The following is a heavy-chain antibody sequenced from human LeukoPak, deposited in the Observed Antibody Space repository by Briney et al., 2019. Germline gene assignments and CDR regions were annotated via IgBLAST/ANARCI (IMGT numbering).Heavy chain of an antibody. D-gene: IGHD5-24*01. Sequence: PSETLSLTCTVSGSSVSNYYWAWIRQPPGQGREWIGHIYYSGSTHYNPSLKSRVTISVDTSKNHFSLKLSSVTAADTAVYYCARQSRMATGYWGQGTLVTVSS. CDR2: IYYSGST. V-gene: IGHV4-59*08. CDR3: ARQSRMATGY. J-gene: IGHJ4*02. CDR1: GSSVSNYY.